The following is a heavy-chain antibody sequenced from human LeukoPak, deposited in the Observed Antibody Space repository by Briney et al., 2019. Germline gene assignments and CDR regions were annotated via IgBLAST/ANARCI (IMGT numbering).Heavy chain of an antibody. D-gene: IGHD4-17*01. Sequence: SETLSLTCTVSGGSISSYYWSWIRQPAGKGLEWIGRFYTSGSTNSNPSLMSRVTMSVDTSKNQFSLKLSSVTAADTAVYYCARIYGDYAWYFDLWGRGTLVTVSS. V-gene: IGHV4-4*07. CDR2: FYTSGST. J-gene: IGHJ2*01. CDR1: GGSISSYY. CDR3: ARIYGDYAWYFDL.